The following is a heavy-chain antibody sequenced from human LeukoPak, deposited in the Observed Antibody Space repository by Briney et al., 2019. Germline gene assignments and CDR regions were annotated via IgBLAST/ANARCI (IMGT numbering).Heavy chain of an antibody. Sequence: PSETLSLTCAVYGGSFSGYYWSWIRQPPGKGLEWIGEINHSGSTNYNPSLKSRVTISVDTSKNQFSLKLSSVTAADTAVYYCARLLDEVVPAAISGDYWGQGTLVTVSS. CDR2: INHSGST. CDR3: ARLLDEVVPAAISGDY. CDR1: GGSFSGYY. J-gene: IGHJ4*02. V-gene: IGHV4-34*01. D-gene: IGHD2-2*02.